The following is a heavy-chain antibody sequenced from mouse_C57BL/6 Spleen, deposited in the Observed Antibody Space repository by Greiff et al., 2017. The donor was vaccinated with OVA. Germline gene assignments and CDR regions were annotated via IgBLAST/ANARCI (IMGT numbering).Heavy chain of an antibody. V-gene: IGHV6-6*01. CDR3: TRDGQLGRDAMDY. Sequence: EVQRVESGGGLVQPGGSMKLSCAASGFTFSDAWMDWVRQSPEKGLEWVAEIRNKANNHATYYAESVKGRFTISRDDSKSSVYLQMNSLRAEDTGIYYCTRDGQLGRDAMDYWGQGTSVTVSS. J-gene: IGHJ4*01. D-gene: IGHD4-1*02. CDR2: IRNKANNHAT. CDR1: GFTFSDAW.